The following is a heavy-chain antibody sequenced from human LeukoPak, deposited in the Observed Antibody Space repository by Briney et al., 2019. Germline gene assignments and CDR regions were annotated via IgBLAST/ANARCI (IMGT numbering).Heavy chain of an antibody. D-gene: IGHD1-1*01. CDR1: GNTFIGYY. CDR3: AREGQLERRRDLDY. J-gene: IGHJ4*02. V-gene: IGHV1-2*02. Sequence: VSVKVSCMASGNTFIGYYLHWVRQAPGQGLQWMGWIYPNSGGTYYAHNFQGRVTMTRDTSISTVYMELSSLRSDDTAVYYCAREGQLERRRDLDYWGQGTLVTVSS. CDR2: IYPNSGGT.